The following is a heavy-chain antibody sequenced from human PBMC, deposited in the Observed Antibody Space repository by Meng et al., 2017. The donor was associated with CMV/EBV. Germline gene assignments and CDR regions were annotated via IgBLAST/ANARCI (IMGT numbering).Heavy chain of an antibody. D-gene: IGHD2-2*01. CDR3: ARDKGSTGPPFDY. CDR1: VFPFSSYW. Sequence: ASVFPFSSYWMHWVRQAPGKGLVWVSRINSDGSSTSYADSVKGRFTISRDNAKNTLYLQMNSLRAEDTAVYYCARDKGSTGPPFDYWGQGTLVTVSS. V-gene: IGHV3-74*01. CDR2: INSDGSST. J-gene: IGHJ4*02.